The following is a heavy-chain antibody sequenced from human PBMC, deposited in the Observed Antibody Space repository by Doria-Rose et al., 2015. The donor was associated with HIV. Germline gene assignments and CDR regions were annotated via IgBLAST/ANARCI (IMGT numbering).Heavy chain of an antibody. D-gene: IGHD6-13*01. CDR3: ARIKSSRWYHTYYCDF. CDR2: IFSDDER. V-gene: IGHV2-26*01. J-gene: IGHJ4*02. CDR1: GVSLSSPGMG. Sequence: QITLKESGPVLVKPTETLTLTCTVSGVSLSSPGMGVSWIRQPPGKALEWLANIFSDDERSYKTSLKSRLTISSVASKSQVVLTMTDMEPVDTDTYYCARIKSSRWYHTYYCDFWGQGTLVIVSA.